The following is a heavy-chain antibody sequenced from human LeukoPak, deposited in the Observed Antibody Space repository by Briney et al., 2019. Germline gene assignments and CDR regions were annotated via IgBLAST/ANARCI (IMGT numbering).Heavy chain of an antibody. CDR3: ARGYSGSYYTYLFDY. CDR1: GFTFSSYA. CDR2: ISYDGSNK. J-gene: IGHJ4*02. D-gene: IGHD1-26*01. Sequence: GGSLRLSCAASGFTFSSYAMHWVRQAPGKGLEWVAVISYDGSNKYYADPVKGRFTISRDNSKNTLYLQMNGLRAEDTAVYYCARGYSGSYYTYLFDYWGQGTLVTVSS. V-gene: IGHV3-30*01.